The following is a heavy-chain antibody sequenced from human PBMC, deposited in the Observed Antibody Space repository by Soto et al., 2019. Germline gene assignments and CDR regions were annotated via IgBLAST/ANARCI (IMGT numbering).Heavy chain of an antibody. J-gene: IGHJ4*02. Sequence: QVHLVQSGAEVKKPGASVKVSCKVSGYTLIQLSMHWVRQAPGRGLEWMGGLDPESGEAIYAQKFQGRVTMTEDTSTDTAYMELSSLRSEETAVYYCASFDVVVVTAPFDSWGQGTLVTVSS. D-gene: IGHD2-21*02. CDR2: LDPESGEA. V-gene: IGHV1-24*01. CDR3: ASFDVVVVTAPFDS. CDR1: GYTLIQLS.